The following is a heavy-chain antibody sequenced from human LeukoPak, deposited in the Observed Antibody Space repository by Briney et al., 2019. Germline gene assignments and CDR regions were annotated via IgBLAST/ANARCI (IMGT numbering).Heavy chain of an antibody. CDR3: AREELGSSLGFDP. CDR2: VTFDGNGK. CDR1: GFTFSTYT. D-gene: IGHD3-16*01. Sequence: GGSLRLSCAASGFTFSTYTMHWVRHAPGKGLERVAVVTFDGNGKYYANSVKGRFTISRDNSKNTMYVQMNSLRVEDTSVYYCAREELGSSLGFDPWGQGTLVTVSS. V-gene: IGHV3-30-3*01. J-gene: IGHJ5*02.